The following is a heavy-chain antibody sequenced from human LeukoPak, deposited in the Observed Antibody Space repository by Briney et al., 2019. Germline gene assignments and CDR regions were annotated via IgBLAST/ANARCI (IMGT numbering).Heavy chain of an antibody. V-gene: IGHV3-66*01. Sequence: GGSLRLSCAASGFTVSSNYMSWVRQAPGKGLEWVSVMYSGGSTFYADSVKGRFTISRDNSKNKLYLQMNSLRVEDTSVYYCARDEGFHGSGSNWGQGTLVTVSS. CDR3: ARDEGFHGSGSN. D-gene: IGHD3-10*01. J-gene: IGHJ4*02. CDR1: GFTVSSNY. CDR2: MYSGGST.